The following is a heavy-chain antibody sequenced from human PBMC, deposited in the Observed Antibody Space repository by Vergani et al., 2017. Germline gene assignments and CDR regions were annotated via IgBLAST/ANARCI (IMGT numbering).Heavy chain of an antibody. Sequence: EVQLVESGGGLVQPGGSLRLSCAASGFTFRNYAMTWVRQAPGKGLEWVSIISDNGGTTYYADSVKGRFTISRDNSKDTLYLQMNSLRAEDTAVYYCARVAASGSYYYYYYYYMDVWGKGTTVTVSS. CDR3: ARVAASGSYYYYYYYYMDV. CDR1: GFTFRNYA. CDR2: ISDNGGTT. J-gene: IGHJ6*03. D-gene: IGHD1-26*01. V-gene: IGHV3-23*04.